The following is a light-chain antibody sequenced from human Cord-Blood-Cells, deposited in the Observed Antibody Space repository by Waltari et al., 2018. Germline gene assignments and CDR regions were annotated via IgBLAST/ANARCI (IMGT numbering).Light chain of an antibody. J-gene: IGLJ3*02. CDR1: SSDVGRYNL. CDR2: EGS. CDR3: CSYAGSSTWV. Sequence: QSALTQPASVSGSPGQSITISCTGTSSDVGRYNLVSWYQQHPGKAPKSMIYEGSQRPSGFANRFSGSKSGHTASLTISGLQAEDEADYYCCSYAGSSTWVFGGGTKLTVL. V-gene: IGLV2-23*01.